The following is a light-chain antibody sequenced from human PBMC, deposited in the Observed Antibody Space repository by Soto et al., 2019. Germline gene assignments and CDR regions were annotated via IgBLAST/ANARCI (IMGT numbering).Light chain of an antibody. Sequence: EIVLTQSPATLSLSPGERATLSCGASQTVGSTYLAWYQQKPGQTPKLLIYVASTRATGIPARFSGSGSGTEFTLTISSLQSEDFAVYYCQQYNVWPLTFGGGTKVEFK. V-gene: IGKV3-15*01. J-gene: IGKJ4*01. CDR3: QQYNVWPLT. CDR1: QTVGSTY. CDR2: VAS.